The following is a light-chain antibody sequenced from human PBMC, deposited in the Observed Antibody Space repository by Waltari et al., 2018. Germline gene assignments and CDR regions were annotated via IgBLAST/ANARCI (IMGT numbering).Light chain of an antibody. J-gene: IGLJ1*01. CDR1: SRDVGNYNL. CDR3: CSYAGLGIYV. CDR2: EVT. V-gene: IGLV2-23*02. Sequence: QSGLTQPASVSGSPGQSITISCPGTSRDVGNYNLASWYQQYPGKAPKLMVYEVTRRSSGVSDRFSGSKSGNTASLTIYGLQSEDEADYYCCSYAGLGIYVFGTGTKVTVL.